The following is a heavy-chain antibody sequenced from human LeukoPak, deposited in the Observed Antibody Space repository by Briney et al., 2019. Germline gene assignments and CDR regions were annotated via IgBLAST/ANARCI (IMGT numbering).Heavy chain of an antibody. D-gene: IGHD2-2*01. CDR2: ISSSSTI. CDR1: GFTFSDYY. V-gene: IGHV3-69-1*02. J-gene: IGHJ4*02. Sequence: GGSLRLSCAASGFTFSDYYMNWVPQAPGKGLEWVSSISSSSTIYYADSVKGRFTISRDNAKNSLYLQMNSLRAEDTAVYYCARDGGRYIVVVPAAASYFDYWGQGTLVTVSS. CDR3: ARDGGRYIVVVPAAASYFDY.